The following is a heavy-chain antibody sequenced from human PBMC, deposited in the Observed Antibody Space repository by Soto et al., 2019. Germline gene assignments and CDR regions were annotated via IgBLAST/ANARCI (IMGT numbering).Heavy chain of an antibody. V-gene: IGHV4-39*01. J-gene: IGHJ5*02. CDR1: GGSISSSSYY. CDR3: ARQLLWFGEFPGWFDP. Sequence: SETLSLTCTVSGGSISSSSYYWGWIRQPPGKGLEWIGSIYYSGSTYYNPSLKSRVTISVDTSKNQFSLKLSSVTAADTAVYYCARQLLWFGEFPGWFDPWGQGTLVTVSS. D-gene: IGHD3-10*01. CDR2: IYYSGST.